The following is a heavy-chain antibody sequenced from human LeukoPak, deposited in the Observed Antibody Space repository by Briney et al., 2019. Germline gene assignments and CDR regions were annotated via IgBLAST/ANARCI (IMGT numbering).Heavy chain of an antibody. CDR2: ISGSGGST. CDR3: AKDVTSSTIYYYYYGMDV. J-gene: IGHJ6*02. V-gene: IGHV3-23*01. CDR1: GFTFSGYA. Sequence: GGSLRLSCAASGFTFSGYAMSWVRQAPGKGLEWVSAISGSGGSTYYADPVKGRFTISRDNSKKTLYLQMNSLRAEDTAVYCRAKDVTSSTIYYYYYGMDVWGQGTTITVSS. D-gene: IGHD5-24*01.